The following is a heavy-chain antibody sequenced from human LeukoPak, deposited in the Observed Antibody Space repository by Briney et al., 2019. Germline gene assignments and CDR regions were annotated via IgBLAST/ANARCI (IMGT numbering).Heavy chain of an antibody. Sequence: SGPTLVNPTQTLTLTCTFSGFSLSTSGMCVSWIRQPPGKALEWLARIDWDDDKYYSTSLKTRLTISKDTSKNQVVLTMTNMDPVDTATYYCARIRVTFPGARHYYYYMDVWGKGTTVTVSS. D-gene: IGHD3-10*01. V-gene: IGHV2-70*11. CDR3: ARIRVTFPGARHYYYYMDV. CDR2: IDWDDDK. J-gene: IGHJ6*03. CDR1: GFSLSTSGMC.